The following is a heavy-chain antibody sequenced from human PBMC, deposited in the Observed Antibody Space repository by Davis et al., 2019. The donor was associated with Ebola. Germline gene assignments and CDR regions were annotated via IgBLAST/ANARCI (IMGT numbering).Heavy chain of an antibody. CDR3: ARARGISTWFDP. D-gene: IGHD3-3*01. Sequence: SETLSLTCAVYGGSFSGYYWSWIPQPPGKGLEWIGEINHSGSTNYNPSLKSRVTISVDTSKNQFSLKLSSVTAADTAVYYCARARGISTWFDPWGQGTLVTVSS. CDR1: GGSFSGYY. V-gene: IGHV4-34*01. J-gene: IGHJ5*02. CDR2: INHSGST.